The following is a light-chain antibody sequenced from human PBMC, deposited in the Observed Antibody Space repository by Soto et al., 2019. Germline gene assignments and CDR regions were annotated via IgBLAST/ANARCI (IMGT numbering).Light chain of an antibody. CDR2: GAS. Sequence: VVLTQSPATLSLSPGERATLSCRASQSVSGSLLAWYQQKRGQAPRLLIYGASSRATGIPDRFSGSGSGTDFTLTIRSLEPEDSAVYFCQQRSNWPWTFGQGTKVDIK. V-gene: IGKV3D-20*02. J-gene: IGKJ1*01. CDR1: QSVSGSL. CDR3: QQRSNWPWT.